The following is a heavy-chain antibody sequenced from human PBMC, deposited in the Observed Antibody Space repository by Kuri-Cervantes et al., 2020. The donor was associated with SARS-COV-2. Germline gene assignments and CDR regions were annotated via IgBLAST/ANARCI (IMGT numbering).Heavy chain of an antibody. CDR1: GDSISNYY. Sequence: SETLSLTCTVSGDSISNYYWSWIRQPAGKGLEWIGRIYTSGSTKYNPSLKTRVTISVDTSKNQFSLKLSSVTAADTAVYYCARDPNANHNNWFDPWGQGTLVTVSS. J-gene: IGHJ5*02. D-gene: IGHD4/OR15-4a*01. CDR3: ARDPNANHNNWFDP. CDR2: IYTSGST. V-gene: IGHV4-4*07.